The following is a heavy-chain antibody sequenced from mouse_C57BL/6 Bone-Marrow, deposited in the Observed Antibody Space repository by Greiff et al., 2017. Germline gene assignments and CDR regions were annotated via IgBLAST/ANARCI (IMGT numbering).Heavy chain of an antibody. J-gene: IGHJ3*01. CDR2: ISSGGSYT. CDR1: GFTFSSYG. V-gene: IGHV5-6*02. CDR3: ARRGFSWFAY. Sequence: EVNVVESGGDLVKPGGSLKLSCAASGFTFSSYGMSWVRQTPDKRLEWVATISSGGSYTYYPDSVKGRFTISRDNAKNTLYLQMSSLKSEDTAMYYCARRGFSWFAYWGQGTLVTVSA.